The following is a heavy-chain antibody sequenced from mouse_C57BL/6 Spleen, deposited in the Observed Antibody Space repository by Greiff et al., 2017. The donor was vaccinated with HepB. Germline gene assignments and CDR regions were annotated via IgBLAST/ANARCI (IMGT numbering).Heavy chain of an antibody. Sequence: QVQLKQSGAELARPGASVKLSCTASGYTFTSYGLSWVKQRTGQGLEWIGEIYPRSGNTYYNEKFKGKATLTADKSSSTAYMELRSLTSEDSAVYFCARYDYRTHYAMDYWGQGTSGTVSS. J-gene: IGHJ4*01. D-gene: IGHD2-14*01. CDR2: IYPRSGNT. CDR3: ARYDYRTHYAMDY. CDR1: GYTFTSYG. V-gene: IGHV1-81*01.